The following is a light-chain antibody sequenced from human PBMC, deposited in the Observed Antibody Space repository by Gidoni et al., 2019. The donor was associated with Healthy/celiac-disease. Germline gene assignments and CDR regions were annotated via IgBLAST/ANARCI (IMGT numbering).Light chain of an antibody. Sequence: DIQMTQSPFTLSASVGDRVNITCRASQSIGSWLAWYQQKPGKAPKLLIYKASSLEAGVPARFSGSGSGTDFTLTISSLQPDDFATYYCQQYNTYPYTFXQXTKLEIK. V-gene: IGKV1-5*03. CDR3: QQYNTYPYT. CDR1: QSIGSW. J-gene: IGKJ2*01. CDR2: KAS.